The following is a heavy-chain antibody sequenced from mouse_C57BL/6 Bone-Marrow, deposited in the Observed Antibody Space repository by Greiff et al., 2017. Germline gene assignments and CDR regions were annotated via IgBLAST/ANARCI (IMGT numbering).Heavy chain of an antibody. CDR2: INPGSGGT. CDR1: GYAFTNYL. J-gene: IGHJ2*01. CDR3: ARFPFY. Sequence: VQLQQPGAELVRPGTSVKVSCKASGYAFTNYLIEWVKQRPGQGLEWIGVINPGSGGTNYNEKFKGKATLTADKSSSTAYMQLSSLTSEDSAVXFCARFPFYWGQGTTLTVSS. V-gene: IGHV1-54*01.